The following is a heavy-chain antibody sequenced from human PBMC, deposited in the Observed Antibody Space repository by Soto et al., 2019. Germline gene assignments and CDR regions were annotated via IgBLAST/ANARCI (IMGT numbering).Heavy chain of an antibody. CDR2: IIPIFGTA. J-gene: IGHJ6*02. Sequence: QVQLVQSGAEVKKPGSSVKVSCTASGGTFSSYAISWVRQAPGQGLEWMGGIIPIFGTANYAQKFQGRVTITADKSTSTAYMELSSLRSEDTAVYYCARDSKATMVRGVIYGMDVWGQGTTVTVSS. D-gene: IGHD3-10*01. CDR3: ARDSKATMVRGVIYGMDV. V-gene: IGHV1-69*06. CDR1: GGTFSSYA.